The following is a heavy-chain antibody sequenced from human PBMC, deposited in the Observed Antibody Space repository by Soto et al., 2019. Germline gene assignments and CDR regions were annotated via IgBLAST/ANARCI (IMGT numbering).Heavy chain of an antibody. CDR2: ISAYNGNT. CDR1: RYKFPSYG. D-gene: IGHD5-12*01. Sequence: GASVKVSCKASRYKFPSYGMSWVRQAPGQGLEWMGWISAYNGNTNYAQKLQGRVTMTTDTSTSTAYMEPRSLRSDDTAVYYCARDRVVTTAYFDYWGQGTLVTVSS. CDR3: ARDRVVTTAYFDY. V-gene: IGHV1-18*04. J-gene: IGHJ4*02.